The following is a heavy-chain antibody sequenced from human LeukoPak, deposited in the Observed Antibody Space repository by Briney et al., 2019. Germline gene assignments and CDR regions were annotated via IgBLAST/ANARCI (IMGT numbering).Heavy chain of an antibody. D-gene: IGHD6-19*01. CDR3: ARAKEGIAVAAQDY. J-gene: IGHJ4*02. CDR2: ISSSSSYI. Sequence: PGGSLRLSCAASGFTVSSNYMNWVRQAPGKGLEWVSSISSSSSYIHYADSVKGRFTISRDNSKNSLYLQMNSLRAEDTAVYYCARAKEGIAVAAQDYWGQGTLVTVSS. V-gene: IGHV3-21*01. CDR1: GFTVSSNY.